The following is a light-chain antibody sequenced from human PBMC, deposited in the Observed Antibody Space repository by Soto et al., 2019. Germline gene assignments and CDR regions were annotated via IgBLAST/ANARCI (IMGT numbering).Light chain of an antibody. CDR1: QSVSSY. CDR2: DAS. V-gene: IGKV3-11*01. CDR3: QQRSNWVCT. J-gene: IGKJ2*02. Sequence: EIVLTQSPATLSLSPGERATLSCRASQSVSSYLAWYQQKPGQAPRLLIYDASNRATGIPARFSGSGAVTDFTLTNSSLEPEDLAVYYSQQRSNWVCTCGQGTKLAIK.